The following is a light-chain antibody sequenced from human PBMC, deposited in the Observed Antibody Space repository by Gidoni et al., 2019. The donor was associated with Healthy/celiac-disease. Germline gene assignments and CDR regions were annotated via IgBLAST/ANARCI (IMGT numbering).Light chain of an antibody. Sequence: IQMTQPPSSVSASVGDRVTITCRASQGISRWLAWYQQKPGKAPKLLIYAASSLQSGVPSRFSGSGSGTDFTLTISSLQPEDFATYYCQQANSFPWTFGQGTKVEIK. CDR2: AAS. J-gene: IGKJ1*01. V-gene: IGKV1-12*01. CDR1: QGISRW. CDR3: QQANSFPWT.